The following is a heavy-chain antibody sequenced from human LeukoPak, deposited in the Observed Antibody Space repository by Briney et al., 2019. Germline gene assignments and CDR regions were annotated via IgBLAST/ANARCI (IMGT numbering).Heavy chain of an antibody. CDR3: ARGGANQYYYGSGSYYLDY. CDR1: GGSISSYY. Sequence: SETLSLTCTVSGGSISSYYWSWIRQPPGKGLEWIGYIYYSGSTNYNPSLKSRVTISVDTSKNQFSLKLSSVTAADTAVYYCARGGANQYYYGSGSYYLDYWGQGTLVTVSS. V-gene: IGHV4-59*08. D-gene: IGHD3-10*01. J-gene: IGHJ4*02. CDR2: IYYSGST.